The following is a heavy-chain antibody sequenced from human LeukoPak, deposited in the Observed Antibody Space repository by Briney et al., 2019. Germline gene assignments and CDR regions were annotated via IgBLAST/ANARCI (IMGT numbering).Heavy chain of an antibody. D-gene: IGHD6-13*01. CDR3: AKGRTGYSSSWYEY. V-gene: IGHV3-66*01. J-gene: IGHJ4*02. CDR2: IYSGGST. CDR1: GFTVSSNY. Sequence: GGSLRLSCAASGFTVSSNYMSWVRQAPGKGLEWVSVIYSGGSTYYADSVKDRFTISRDNSKNTLYLQMNSLRAEDTAVYYCAKGRTGYSSSWYEYWGQGTLVTVSS.